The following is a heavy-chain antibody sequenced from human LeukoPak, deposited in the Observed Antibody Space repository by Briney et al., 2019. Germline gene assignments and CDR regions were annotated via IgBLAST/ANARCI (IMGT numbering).Heavy chain of an antibody. CDR3: AKGASSGWLLYWFDP. D-gene: IGHD6-19*01. CDR1: GFTFSSYV. V-gene: IGHV3-23*01. J-gene: IGHJ5*02. CDR2: ISGSGVSI. Sequence: GGSLRLSCAACGFTFSSYVMTWVRQAPGRGLEWVSGISGSGVSIYYADSVKGRFTISRDNSKNTLYLQINSLRAEDTAIYYCAKGASSGWLLYWFDPWGQGTLVTVSS.